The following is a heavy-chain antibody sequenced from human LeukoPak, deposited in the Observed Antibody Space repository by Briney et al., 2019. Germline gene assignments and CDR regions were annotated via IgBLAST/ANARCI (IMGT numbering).Heavy chain of an antibody. CDR2: INHSGST. Sequence: PSETLSLICAVYGGSFSGYYWSWIRQPPGKGLEWIGEINHSGSTNYNPSLKSRVTISVDTPKNQFSLKLSSVTAADTAVYYCARSTTVTTAPVDYWGQGTLVTVSS. J-gene: IGHJ4*02. V-gene: IGHV4-34*01. CDR3: ARSTTVTTAPVDY. D-gene: IGHD4-17*01. CDR1: GGSFSGYY.